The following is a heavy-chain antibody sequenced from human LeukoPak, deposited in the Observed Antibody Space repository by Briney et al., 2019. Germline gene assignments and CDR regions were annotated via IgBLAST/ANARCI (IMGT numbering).Heavy chain of an antibody. Sequence: PGGSLRLSCAASGFTFSSYAMSWVRQAPGKGLEWVSAISGSGGRTYYADSVKGRFTISRDNSKNTLYLQMNSLRAEDTAVYYWAKDLADCTNGVCEYYFDYWGQGTLVTVSS. CDR2: ISGSGGRT. CDR1: GFTFSSYA. J-gene: IGHJ4*02. CDR3: AKDLADCTNGVCEYYFDY. D-gene: IGHD2-8*01. V-gene: IGHV3-23*01.